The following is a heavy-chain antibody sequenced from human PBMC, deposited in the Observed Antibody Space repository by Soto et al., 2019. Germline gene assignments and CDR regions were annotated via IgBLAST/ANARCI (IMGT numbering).Heavy chain of an antibody. CDR3: ARSPRSSPYFDY. CDR2: IYPGDHET. Sequence: GESLKISCRCSGYTFSNFWIAWVRHLPGKGLEWMGIIYPGDHETRYSPSFHGRVTISADKSINTAYLQWSSLEASDSAFYYCARSPRSSPYFDYWGQGALVTVSS. V-gene: IGHV5-51*01. CDR1: GYTFSNFW. D-gene: IGHD6-13*01. J-gene: IGHJ4*02.